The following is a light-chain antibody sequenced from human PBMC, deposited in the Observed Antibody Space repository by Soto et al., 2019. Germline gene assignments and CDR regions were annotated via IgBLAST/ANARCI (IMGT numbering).Light chain of an antibody. CDR2: DAS. J-gene: IGKJ1*01. Sequence: IQMTQSPSSLSASVGARVTITCRASQSISTFFNWYQQVPGKAPKLLIHDASRLQSGVPSRFSGSGSGTDFTLTIGSLQPEDFATYYCQQTYNTPRTFGQGTKVEI. CDR1: QSISTF. CDR3: QQTYNTPRT. V-gene: IGKV1-39*01.